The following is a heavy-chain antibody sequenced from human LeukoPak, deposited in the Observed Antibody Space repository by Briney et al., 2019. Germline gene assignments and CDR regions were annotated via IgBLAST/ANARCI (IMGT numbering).Heavy chain of an antibody. V-gene: IGHV4-59*08. Sequence: SETLSLTCTVSGGSISSYYWSWVRQPPGKGLEWSGYIYYSGSTNYNPSLKSRVTISVDTSKNQFSLKLSSVTAADTAVYYCASRPPTGTEIDYWGQGTLVTVSS. D-gene: IGHD6-13*01. J-gene: IGHJ4*02. CDR1: GGSISSYY. CDR2: IYYSGST. CDR3: ASRPPTGTEIDY.